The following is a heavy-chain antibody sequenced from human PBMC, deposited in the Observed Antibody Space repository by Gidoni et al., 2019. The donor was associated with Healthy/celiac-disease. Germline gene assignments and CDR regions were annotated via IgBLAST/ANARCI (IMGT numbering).Heavy chain of an antibody. CDR1: GYTFTSYY. Sequence: QVQLVQSGAEVKKPGASVKDSCKASGYTFTSYYMHWVRQAPGQGLEWMGIINPSGGSTSYAQKFQGRVTMTRDTSTSTVYMELSSLRSEDTAVYYCATLPQAVAGSDYFDYWGQGTLVTVSS. CDR3: ATLPQAVAGSDYFDY. CDR2: INPSGGST. J-gene: IGHJ4*02. D-gene: IGHD6-19*01. V-gene: IGHV1-46*03.